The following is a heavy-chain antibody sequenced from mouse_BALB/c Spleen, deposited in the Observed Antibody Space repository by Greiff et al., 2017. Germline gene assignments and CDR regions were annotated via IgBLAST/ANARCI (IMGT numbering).Heavy chain of an antibody. V-gene: IGHV5-6-5*01. CDR3: ARGPHGNYWFAY. Sequence: EVQGVESGGGLVKPGGSLKLSCAASGFTFSSYAMSWVRQTPEKRLEWVASISSGGSTYYPDSVKGRFTISRDNARNILYLQMSSLRSEDTAMYYCARGPHGNYWFAYWGQGTLVTVSA. J-gene: IGHJ3*01. D-gene: IGHD2-1*01. CDR1: GFTFSSYA. CDR2: ISSGGST.